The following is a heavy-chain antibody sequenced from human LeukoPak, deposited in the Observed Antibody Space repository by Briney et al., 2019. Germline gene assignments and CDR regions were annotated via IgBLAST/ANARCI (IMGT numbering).Heavy chain of an antibody. J-gene: IGHJ6*02. D-gene: IGHD3-10*01. CDR2: ISYDGSNK. CDR1: GFTFSSYG. Sequence: PGRSLRLSCAASGFTFSSYGMHWVRQAPGKGLEWVAVISYDGSNKYYADSVKGRFTISRDNSKNTLYLQMNSLSAEDTAVYYCARVLKVRGVISRFIFYYGMDVWGQGTTVTVSS. V-gene: IGHV3-30*03. CDR3: ARVLKVRGVISRFIFYYGMDV.